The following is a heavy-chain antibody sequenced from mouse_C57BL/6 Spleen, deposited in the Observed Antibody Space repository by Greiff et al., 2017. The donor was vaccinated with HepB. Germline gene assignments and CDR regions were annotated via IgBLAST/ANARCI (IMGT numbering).Heavy chain of an antibody. CDR2: ISSGGSYT. CDR1: GFTFSSYG. CDR3: ARHGIQYYGSSPYAMDY. V-gene: IGHV5-6*01. D-gene: IGHD1-1*01. J-gene: IGHJ4*01. Sequence: EVKLMESGGDLVKPGGSLKLSCAASGFTFSSYGMSWVRQTPDKRLEWVATISSGGSYTYYPDSVKGRFTISRDNAKNTLYLQMSSLKSEDTAIYYCARHGIQYYGSSPYAMDYWGQGTSVTVSS.